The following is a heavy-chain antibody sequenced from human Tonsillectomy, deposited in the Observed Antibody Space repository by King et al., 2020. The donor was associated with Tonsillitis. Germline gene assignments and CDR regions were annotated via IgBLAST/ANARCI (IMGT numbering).Heavy chain of an antibody. Sequence: QLQESGPGLVKPSKTLSLTCTVSGGSVTSGSYYYPWIRQPAGKGLEWIGRIYTSGTTNYNPSLKSRVTISVDTSKNQFSLNLTSVTAADTAVYFCAREPLTRYCRSASCLDYWGQGTLVTVSS. CDR3: AREPLTRYCRSASCLDY. V-gene: IGHV4-61*02. CDR1: GGSVTSGSYY. D-gene: IGHD2-2*01. CDR2: IYTSGTT. J-gene: IGHJ4*02.